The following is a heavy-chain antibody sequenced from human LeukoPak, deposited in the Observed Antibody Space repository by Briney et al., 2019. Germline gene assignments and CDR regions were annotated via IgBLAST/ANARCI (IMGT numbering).Heavy chain of an antibody. Sequence: LXLSXEASGFTFSRYSVNWVRQAPGKXLEXXSYISGGSSTIYYADSVKGRFTISRDNSKNTLYLQMNSLRAEDTAVYYCAKDLNYGSGIGPDYWGQGTLVTVSS. CDR2: ISGGSSTI. J-gene: IGHJ4*02. D-gene: IGHD3-10*01. CDR1: GFTFSRYS. V-gene: IGHV3-48*01. CDR3: AKDLNYGSGIGPDY.